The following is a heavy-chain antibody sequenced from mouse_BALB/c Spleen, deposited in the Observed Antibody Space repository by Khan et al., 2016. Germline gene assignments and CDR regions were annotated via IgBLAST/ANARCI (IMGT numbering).Heavy chain of an antibody. CDR2: LSYSGFT. CDR1: GYSITSDYA. Sequence: EVQLQESGPGLVKPSQSLSLTCTVTGYSITSDYAWNWIRQFPGNKLQWLGYLSYSGFTNYNPSLTSRIPITRDTSTNQFFLQLNSVTTEDTATCYCARRYYAMDYWGQGTAVTVSS. J-gene: IGHJ4*01. V-gene: IGHV3-2*02. CDR3: ARRYYAMDY.